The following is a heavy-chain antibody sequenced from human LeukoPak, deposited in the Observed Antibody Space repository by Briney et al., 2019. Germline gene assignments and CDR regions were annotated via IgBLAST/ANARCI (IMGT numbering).Heavy chain of an antibody. Sequence: SETLSLTCTVSGGSISSSSYYWSWIRQHPGKGLEWIGYIYYSGSTSYNPSLKSRVTISVDTSKNQFSLKLSSVTAADTAVYYCARARYSGNPYYFDYWGQGSLVTVSS. V-gene: IGHV4-31*03. CDR1: GGSISSSSYY. J-gene: IGHJ4*02. D-gene: IGHD4-23*01. CDR2: IYYSGST. CDR3: ARARYSGNPYYFDY.